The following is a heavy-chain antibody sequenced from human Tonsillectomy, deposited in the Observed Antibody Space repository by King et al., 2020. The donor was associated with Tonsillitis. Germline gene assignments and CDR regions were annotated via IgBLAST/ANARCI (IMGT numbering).Heavy chain of an antibody. CDR1: GFTFRSYA. D-gene: IGHD6-13*01. J-gene: IGHJ4*02. CDR3: AKDFLWYSISWYFEY. V-gene: IGHV3-23*04. CDR2: ISCSGGST. Sequence: DVQLVESGGGLVQPGGSLRLSCAASGFTFRSYAMNWVRQAPGKGLEWVSAISCSGGSTYYADSVKGRFTISRDNSKNTLYLQMNSLRAEDTAVYYCAKDFLWYSISWYFEYCGWGTLVTVS.